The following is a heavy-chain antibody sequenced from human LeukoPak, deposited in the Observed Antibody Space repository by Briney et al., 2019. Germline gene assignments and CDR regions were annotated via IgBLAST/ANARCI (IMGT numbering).Heavy chain of an antibody. CDR2: IYYSGST. Sequence: SETLSLTCTVSGGSIRSSSYYWGWIRQPPGKGLEWIGSIYYSGSTYYNPSLKSRVTISVDTSKNQFSLKLSSVTAADTAVYYCARLNYYYYYMDVWGKGTTVTVSS. CDR1: GGSIRSSSYY. V-gene: IGHV4-39*01. J-gene: IGHJ6*03. CDR3: ARLNYYYYYMDV.